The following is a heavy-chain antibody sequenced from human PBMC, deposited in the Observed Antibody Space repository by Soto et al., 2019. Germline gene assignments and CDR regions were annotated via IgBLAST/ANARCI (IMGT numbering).Heavy chain of an antibody. V-gene: IGHV3-48*03. J-gene: IGHJ3*01. CDR3: ARRASR. CDR2: IHPSGQPI. Sequence: PGGSLRLSCAVSGFTFSSSEMYWVRQAPGKGLEWISYIHPSGQPIFYADSVKGRFTISRDNANNSVFLQMNSLRAEDTAVYYCARRASRWGQGTMVIVSS. CDR1: GFTFSSSE. D-gene: IGHD1-26*01.